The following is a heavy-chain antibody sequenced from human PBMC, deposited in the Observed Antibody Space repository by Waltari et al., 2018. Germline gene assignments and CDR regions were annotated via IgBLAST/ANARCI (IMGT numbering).Heavy chain of an antibody. CDR2: INPNSGGT. CDR3: ERSLDGSGDY. V-gene: IGHV1-2*06. CDR1: GYTFTGYY. J-gene: IGHJ4*02. D-gene: IGHD3-10*01. Sequence: QVQLVQSGAEVKKPGASVKFSCKASGYTFTGYYRHWVRQAPGQGLEWRGRINPNSGGTNYAQKFQGRVTMTRYTYISTAYTELSRLRSDDTAVYYCERSLDGSGDYWGQGTLVTVSS.